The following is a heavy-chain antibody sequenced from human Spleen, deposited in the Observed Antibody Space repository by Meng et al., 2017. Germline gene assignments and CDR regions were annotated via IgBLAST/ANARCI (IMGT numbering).Heavy chain of an antibody. V-gene: IGHV1-18*01. D-gene: IGHD1-26*01. CDR3: AIVEVGITSGDY. CDR2: LGAHDGDT. J-gene: IGHJ4*02. CDR1: DYTFTGYG. Sequence: QDQPVQSGPEVKKLGASVKVSCKASDYTFTGYGVSWVRQAPGQGLEWMAWLGAHDGDTSHAPKFQGRVTLTTDTSTSTAYMELRSLRSDDTAVYYCAIVEVGITSGDYWGQGTLVTVSS.